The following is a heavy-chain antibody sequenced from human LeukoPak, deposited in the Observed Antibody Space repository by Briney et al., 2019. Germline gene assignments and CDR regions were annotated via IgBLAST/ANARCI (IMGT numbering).Heavy chain of an antibody. J-gene: IGHJ4*02. CDR2: IHYSRST. CDR3: ARGRIARLPYFDY. CDR1: GGSISSYY. Sequence: SETLSLTCSVSGGSISSYYWSWIRQPPGKGLEWIGYIHYSRSTNYNPSLKSRVTISVDTSKNQFSLKLSSVTAADTAVYYCARGRIARLPYFDYWGQGTLVTVSS. V-gene: IGHV4-59*01. D-gene: IGHD5-18*01.